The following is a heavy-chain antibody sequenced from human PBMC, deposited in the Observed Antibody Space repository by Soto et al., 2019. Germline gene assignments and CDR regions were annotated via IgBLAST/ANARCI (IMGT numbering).Heavy chain of an antibody. CDR3: ASTWGSTNDY. CDR2: IYYSGST. Sequence: QVQLQESGPGLVKPSETLSLTCVVSGGSLSSYYWSWIRQPPGKGLEWIGYIYYSGSTTYNPSLKSRVTISVDTSKHQFSLELSSVTAADTAVYYCASTWGSTNDYWGRGTLVTVSS. V-gene: IGHV4-59*01. J-gene: IGHJ4*02. CDR1: GGSLSSYY. D-gene: IGHD3-16*01.